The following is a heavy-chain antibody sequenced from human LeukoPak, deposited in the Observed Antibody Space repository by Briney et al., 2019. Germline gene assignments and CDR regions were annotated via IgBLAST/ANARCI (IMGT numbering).Heavy chain of an antibody. V-gene: IGHV4-34*01. CDR3: ARGGQLVPKNYAFDI. CDR2: INHSGST. Sequence: PSETLSLTCAVYGGSFSGYYWSWIRQPPGKGLEWIGEINHSGSTNYNPSLKSRVTISVDTSKNQFSLKLSSVTAADTAVYYCARGGQLVPKNYAFDIWGQGTMVTVSS. D-gene: IGHD6-6*01. J-gene: IGHJ3*02. CDR1: GGSFSGYY.